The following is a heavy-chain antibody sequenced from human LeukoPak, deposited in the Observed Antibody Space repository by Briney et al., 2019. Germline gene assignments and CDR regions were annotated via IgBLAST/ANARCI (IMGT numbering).Heavy chain of an antibody. CDR2: ISYDGSNK. CDR1: GFTFSSYA. D-gene: IGHD6-6*01. V-gene: IGHV3-30*04. Sequence: GGSLRLSCAASGFTFSSYAMHWVRQAPGKGLGWVAVISYDGSNKYYADSVKGRFTISRDNSKNTLYLQMNSLRAEDTAVYYCARDRGRAQLVGHREFDYWGQGTLVTVSS. J-gene: IGHJ4*02. CDR3: ARDRGRAQLVGHREFDY.